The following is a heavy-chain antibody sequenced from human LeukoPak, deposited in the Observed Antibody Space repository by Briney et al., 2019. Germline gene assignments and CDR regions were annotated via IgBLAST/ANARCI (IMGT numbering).Heavy chain of an antibody. CDR2: IYYSGST. Sequence: PSETLSLTCTVSGGSISSYYWSWIRPPPGKGREWMGYIYYSGSTNYNPSLKSRATISVETSKTQFSLKRSSVTEAAPAVYYCARGTYGDYLFVYWGQGTLVTVS. D-gene: IGHD4-17*01. V-gene: IGHV4-59*01. CDR1: GGSISSYY. J-gene: IGHJ4*02. CDR3: ARGTYGDYLFVY.